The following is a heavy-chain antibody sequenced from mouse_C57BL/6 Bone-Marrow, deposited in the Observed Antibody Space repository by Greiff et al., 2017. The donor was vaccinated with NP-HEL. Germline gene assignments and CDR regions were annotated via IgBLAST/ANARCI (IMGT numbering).Heavy chain of an antibody. D-gene: IGHD2-4*01. V-gene: IGHV5-2*01. CDR2: INSDGGST. CDR1: EYEFPSHD. J-gene: IGHJ4*01. Sequence: VQLKQSGGGLVQPGESLKLSCESNEYEFPSHDMSWVRKTPEKRLELVAAINSDGGSTYYPDTMERRFIISRDNTKKTLYLQMSSLRSEDTALYYCARHDYDGDPTMDYWGQGTSVTVSS. CDR3: ARHDYDGDPTMDY.